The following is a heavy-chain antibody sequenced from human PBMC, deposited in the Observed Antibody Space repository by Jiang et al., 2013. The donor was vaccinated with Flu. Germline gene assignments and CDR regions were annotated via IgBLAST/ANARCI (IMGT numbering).Heavy chain of an antibody. CDR2: IYPGDSDT. CDR3: ARSSGWYFFNRYFDY. V-gene: IGHV5-51*01. Sequence: GAEVKKPGESLKISCKGSGYSFTSYWIGWVRQMPGKGLEWMGIIYPGDSDTRYSPSFQGQVTISADKSISTAYLQWSSLKASDTAMYYCARSSGWYFFNRYFDYWGQGTLVTVSS. CDR1: GYSFTSYW. D-gene: IGHD6-19*01. J-gene: IGHJ4*02.